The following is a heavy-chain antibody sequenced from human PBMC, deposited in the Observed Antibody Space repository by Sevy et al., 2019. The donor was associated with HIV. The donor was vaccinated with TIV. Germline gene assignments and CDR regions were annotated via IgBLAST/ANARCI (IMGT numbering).Heavy chain of an antibody. V-gene: IGHV1-18*04. CDR3: ARGLGSSGLLY. CDR2: SSGFNGST. J-gene: IGHJ4*02. Sequence: ASVKVSCKASGYRFTSYSITWVRQAPGQGLAWMGWSSGFNGSTNYAQKLQGRVTMSTDTSTNTAYLDLRSLRSDDTAVYYCARGLGSSGLLYWGQGTLVTVSS. D-gene: IGHD1-26*01. CDR1: GYRFTSYS.